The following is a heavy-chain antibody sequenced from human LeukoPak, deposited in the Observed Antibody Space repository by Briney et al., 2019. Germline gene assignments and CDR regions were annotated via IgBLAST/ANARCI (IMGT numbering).Heavy chain of an antibody. CDR1: GYTFTGYY. V-gene: IGHV1-2*02. J-gene: IGHJ4*02. CDR2: INPNSGGT. CDR3: ARSRVGATPFDY. Sequence: ASVKVSCKASGYTFTGYYMHWVRQAPGQGLEWMGWINPNSGGTNYAQKFQGRVTMTRGTSISTAYMELSRLRSDDTAVYYCARSRVGATPFDYWGQGTLVTVSS. D-gene: IGHD1-26*01.